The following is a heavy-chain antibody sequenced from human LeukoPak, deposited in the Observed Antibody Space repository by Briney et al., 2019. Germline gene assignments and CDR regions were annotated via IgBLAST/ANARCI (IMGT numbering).Heavy chain of an antibody. D-gene: IGHD6-13*01. V-gene: IGHV3-23*01. CDR3: AKPHDSGWWMFDY. CDR2: IIDDGSST. CDR1: GSTFNRNV. Sequence: GGSLRLSCRASGSTFNRNVMGWVRQAPGKGLESVSAIIDDGSSTYYADSVRGRFSISRDNSKNTVYLQMNSLRAEDTAIYYCAKPHDSGWWMFDYWGRGTLVTVSS. J-gene: IGHJ4*02.